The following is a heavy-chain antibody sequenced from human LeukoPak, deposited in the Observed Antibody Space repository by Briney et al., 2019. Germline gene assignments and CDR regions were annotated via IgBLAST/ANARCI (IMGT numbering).Heavy chain of an antibody. Sequence: GESLKISCKGSGYSFTSYWIGWVRQMPGRGLEWMGIIYPGDSDTRYSPSFQGQVTISADKSISTAYLQWSSLKASDTAMYYCAGGSVGATDYYYYGMDVWGQGTTVTVSS. V-gene: IGHV5-51*01. CDR3: AGGSVGATDYYYYGMDV. J-gene: IGHJ6*02. CDR1: GYSFTSYW. CDR2: IYPGDSDT. D-gene: IGHD1-26*01.